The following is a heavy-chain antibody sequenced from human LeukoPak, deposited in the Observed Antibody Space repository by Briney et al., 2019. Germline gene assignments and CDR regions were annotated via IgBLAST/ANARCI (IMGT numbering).Heavy chain of an antibody. J-gene: IGHJ4*02. Sequence: ASVKVSCKASGYTFTSYGISWVRQAPGQGLEWMGWISAYNGNTSYAQKLQGRVTMTTDTSTSTAYMELRSLRSDDTAVYYCARDLSETYYYDSSGYPTDYWGQGTLVTVSS. CDR2: ISAYNGNT. CDR3: ARDLSETYYYDSSGYPTDY. D-gene: IGHD3-22*01. V-gene: IGHV1-18*01. CDR1: GYTFTSYG.